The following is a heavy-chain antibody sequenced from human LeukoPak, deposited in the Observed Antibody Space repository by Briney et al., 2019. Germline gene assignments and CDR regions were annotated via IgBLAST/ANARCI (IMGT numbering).Heavy chain of an antibody. V-gene: IGHV3-7*03. Sequence: GGSLRLSWAASGFTFSSYWMSWVRQAPGKGLEWVANIKQDGSEKYYVDSVKGRFTISRDNAKNSLYLQMNSLRAEDTAVYYCARVLEPYYYDSSGYPYYFDYWGQGTLVTVSS. CDR2: IKQDGSEK. CDR1: GFTFSSYW. D-gene: IGHD3-22*01. CDR3: ARVLEPYYYDSSGYPYYFDY. J-gene: IGHJ4*02.